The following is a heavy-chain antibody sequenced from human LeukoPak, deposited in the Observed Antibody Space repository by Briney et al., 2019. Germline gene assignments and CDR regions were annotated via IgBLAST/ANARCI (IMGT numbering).Heavy chain of an antibody. D-gene: IGHD2-15*01. V-gene: IGHV1-46*01. CDR2: IDPTTGDT. Sequence: ASVKVSCKASGYTFTSYYMHWVRQAPGQGLEWMGIIDPTTGDTTYAQKFQGRLTMTRDMSTSTVYMELSSLTSEDTAVFYCARYGFSAVWQGGWHAFDIWGQGTVVTVSS. J-gene: IGHJ3*02. CDR1: GYTFTSYY. CDR3: ARYGFSAVWQGGWHAFDI.